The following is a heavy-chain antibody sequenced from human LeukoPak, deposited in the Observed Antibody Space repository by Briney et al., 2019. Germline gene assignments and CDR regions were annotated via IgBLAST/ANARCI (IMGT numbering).Heavy chain of an antibody. V-gene: IGHV1-2*02. CDR2: INPNSGGT. Sequence: ASVKVSCKASGYTFTGYYMHWVRQAPGQGLEWMGWINPNSGGTNYAQKFQGRVTMTRDTSISTAYMELSRLRSDDTAVYYCARDVGITMVRGVNDWFDPWGQGTLVTVSS. CDR1: GYTFTGYY. CDR3: ARDVGITMVRGVNDWFDP. D-gene: IGHD3-10*01. J-gene: IGHJ5*02.